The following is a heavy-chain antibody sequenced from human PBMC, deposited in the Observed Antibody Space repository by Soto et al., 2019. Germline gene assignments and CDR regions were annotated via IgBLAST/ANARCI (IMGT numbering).Heavy chain of an antibody. CDR3: AREGRPEGSSSWSYYFDY. CDR1: GGTFSSYA. V-gene: IGHV1-69*06. CDR2: IIPIVGTA. D-gene: IGHD6-13*01. J-gene: IGHJ4*02. Sequence: QVQLVQSGAEVKKPGSSVKVSCKASGGTFSSYAISWVRQAPGQGLEWMGGIIPIVGTANYAQKFQGRVTITADKSTSTAYMELSSLRSEDTAVYYCAREGRPEGSSSWSYYFDYWGQGTLVTVSS.